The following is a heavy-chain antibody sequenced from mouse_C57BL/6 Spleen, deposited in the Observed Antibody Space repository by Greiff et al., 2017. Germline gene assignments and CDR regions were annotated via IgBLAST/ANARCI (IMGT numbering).Heavy chain of an antibody. CDR1: GYAFSSSW. CDR3: ARYITTVVAPYFDY. Sequence: QVQLQESGPELVKPGASVKISCKASGYAFSSSWMNWVKQRPGKGLEWIGRIYPGDGDTNYNGKFKGKATLTADKSSSTAYMQLSSLSSEDSAVYCCARYITTVVAPYFDYWGQGTTLTVSS. V-gene: IGHV1-82*01. CDR2: IYPGDGDT. J-gene: IGHJ2*01. D-gene: IGHD1-1*01.